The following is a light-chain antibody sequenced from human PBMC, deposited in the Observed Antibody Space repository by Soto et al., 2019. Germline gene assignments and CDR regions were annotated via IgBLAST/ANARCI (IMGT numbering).Light chain of an antibody. V-gene: IGKV1-5*03. CDR2: KAS. Sequence: DIKMNQSPSTLSGSVGDRVTITCRASQTISSWLAWYQQKPGKAPKLLIYKASTLKSGVPSRFSGSGSGTEFTLTISILQPDDFATYYCQPYHSYSEAFGQGTKV. J-gene: IGKJ1*01. CDR3: QPYHSYSEA. CDR1: QTISSW.